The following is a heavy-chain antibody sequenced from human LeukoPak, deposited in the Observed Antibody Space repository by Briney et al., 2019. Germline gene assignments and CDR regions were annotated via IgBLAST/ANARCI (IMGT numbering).Heavy chain of an antibody. Sequence: PSETLSLTCTVSGGSISSYYWSWIRQPPGKGLEWIGYIYYSGSTNYNPSLKSRVTISVDTSKNQFSLKLSSVTAADTAVYYCARDWIAAAGTGYYYGMDVWGQGTPVTVSS. D-gene: IGHD6-13*01. V-gene: IGHV4-59*01. CDR3: ARDWIAAAGTGYYYGMDV. J-gene: IGHJ6*02. CDR2: IYYSGST. CDR1: GGSISSYY.